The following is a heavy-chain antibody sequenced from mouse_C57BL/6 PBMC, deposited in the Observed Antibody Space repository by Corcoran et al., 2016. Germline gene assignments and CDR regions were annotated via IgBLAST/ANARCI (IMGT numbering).Heavy chain of an antibody. V-gene: IGHV3-6*01. CDR3: ARCDYYGSSYSFAY. D-gene: IGHD1-1*01. Sequence: DVQLQESGPGLVKPSQSLSLTCSVTGYSITSGYYWNWIRQFPGNKLEWMGYISYDGSNNYNPSLKNRISITRDTSKNQFFLKLNSVTTEDTATYYCARCDYYGSSYSFAYWGQGPLVTVSA. CDR1: GYSITSGYY. CDR2: ISYDGSN. J-gene: IGHJ3*01.